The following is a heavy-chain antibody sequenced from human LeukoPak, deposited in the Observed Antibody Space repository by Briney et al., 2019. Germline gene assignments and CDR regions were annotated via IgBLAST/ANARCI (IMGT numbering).Heavy chain of an antibody. CDR2: NSGSGGST. Sequence: GGSLRLSCAASGFTFSSYAMSWVRQAPGKGLEWVSANSGSGGSTYYADSVKGRFTISRDNSKNTLYLQMNSLRAEDTAVYYCAKDLMATNRIELDYWGQGTLVTVSS. D-gene: IGHD5-12*01. CDR3: AKDLMATNRIELDY. CDR1: GFTFSSYA. J-gene: IGHJ4*02. V-gene: IGHV3-23*01.